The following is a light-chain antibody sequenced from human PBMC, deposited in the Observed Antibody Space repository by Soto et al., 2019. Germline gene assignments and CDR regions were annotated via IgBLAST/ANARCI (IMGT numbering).Light chain of an antibody. CDR1: QSVSSY. J-gene: IGKJ1*01. CDR2: DAS. CDR3: QQRSNWIP. Sequence: EIVLTQSPASLSVSPGERATLSCRASQSVSSYLAWYQQKPGQAPRLLIYDASNRATGIPARFSGSGSGTDFTLTISSLEPEDFAVYYCQQRSNWIPFGQGSKVDIK. V-gene: IGKV3-11*01.